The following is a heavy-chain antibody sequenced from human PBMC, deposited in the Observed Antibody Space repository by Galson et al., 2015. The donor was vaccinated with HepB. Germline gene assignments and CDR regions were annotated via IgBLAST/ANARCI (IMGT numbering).Heavy chain of an antibody. CDR1: GFSLSNARMG. Sequence: PALVKPTQTLTLTCTVSGFSLSNARMGVSWIRQPPGKALEWLAHIFSNDEKSYSTSLKSRLTISKDTSKSQVVLTMTNMDPVDTATYYCARIRLGATSGVDYWGQGTLVTVSS. J-gene: IGHJ4*02. CDR3: ARIRLGATSGVDY. V-gene: IGHV2-26*01. CDR2: IFSNDEK. D-gene: IGHD1-26*01.